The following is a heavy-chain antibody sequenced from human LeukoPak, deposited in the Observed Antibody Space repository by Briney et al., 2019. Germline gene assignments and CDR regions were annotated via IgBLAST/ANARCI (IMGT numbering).Heavy chain of an antibody. V-gene: IGHV1-3*04. CDR2: INTGNGDT. CDR3: ASRPGIAVAGFDY. D-gene: IGHD6-19*01. CDR1: GYTFTKYA. Sequence: ASVKVSCKASGYTFTKYAINWVRQAPGQRLEWMGWINTGNGDTKYSQNFQGRVTITRDTSASTAYMELSSLTSEDTAMYYCASRPGIAVAGFDYWGQGALVTVSS. J-gene: IGHJ4*02.